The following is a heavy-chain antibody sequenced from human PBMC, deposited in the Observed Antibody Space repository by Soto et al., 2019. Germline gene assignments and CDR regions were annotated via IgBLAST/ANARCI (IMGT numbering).Heavy chain of an antibody. J-gene: IGHJ6*04. CDR2: IYYSGSS. V-gene: IGHV4-31*03. CDR3: ARVSYGMDV. Sequence: PSETLSLTCTVSGDSISSDGYYWSWMRQHPGKGLEWIGYIYYSGSSYYNPSLKSRVTISVDASKNQFSLKVSSVTAADTAVYYCARVSYGMDVWGKGTTVTVSS. CDR1: GDSISSDGYY.